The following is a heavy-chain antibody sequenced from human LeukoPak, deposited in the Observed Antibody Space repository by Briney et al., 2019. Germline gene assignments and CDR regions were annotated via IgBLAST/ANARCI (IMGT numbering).Heavy chain of an antibody. CDR1: GFTFSSYG. V-gene: IGHV3-33*01. D-gene: IGHD3-10*01. J-gene: IGHJ6*02. Sequence: GGSLRLSCAASGFTFSSYGMHWVRQAPGKGLEWVAVIWYDGSNKYYADSVKGRFTISRGNSKNTLYLQMNSLRAEDTAVYYCARTPYYYGSGSTPPMDVWGQGTTVTVSS. CDR2: IWYDGSNK. CDR3: ARTPYYYGSGSTPPMDV.